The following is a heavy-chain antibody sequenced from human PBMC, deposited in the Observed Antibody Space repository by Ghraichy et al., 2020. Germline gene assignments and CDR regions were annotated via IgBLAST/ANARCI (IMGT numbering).Heavy chain of an antibody. D-gene: IGHD4-11*01. J-gene: IGHJ4*02. V-gene: IGHV4-59*01. CDR2: IYYAGSV. CDR3: ARDMETTFDY. Sequence: GSLSLTCTVSGGSISSYYWTWIRQPPGKGLEWIGHIYYAGSVNYHPSLRSRVTISVDTSKNQFSLKLSSVTTADTAVYYCARDMETTFDYWGQGILVTVSS. CDR1: GGSISSYY.